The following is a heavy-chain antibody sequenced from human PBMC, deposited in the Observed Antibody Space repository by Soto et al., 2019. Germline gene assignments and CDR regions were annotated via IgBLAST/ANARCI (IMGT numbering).Heavy chain of an antibody. CDR1: GYTFTIYA. CDR3: ERAIGVAGEFDY. CDR2: INAGNGNT. V-gene: IGHV1-3*01. Sequence: QVQLVQSGAEVKKPGAAVKVSCKASGYTFTIYAMHCVRQAPGQRLEWMGWINAGNGNTKYSQQFQGRVTITRDTSASPAYMELSSLRSEDTAVYYCERAIGVAGEFDYWGQGSLVTVSS. J-gene: IGHJ4*02. D-gene: IGHD6-19*01.